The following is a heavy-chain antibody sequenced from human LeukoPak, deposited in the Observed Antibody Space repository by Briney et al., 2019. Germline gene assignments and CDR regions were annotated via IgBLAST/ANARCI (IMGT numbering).Heavy chain of an antibody. CDR2: IYYSGST. J-gene: IGHJ5*02. Sequence: SETLSLTCTVSGGSISSYYWSWIRQPPGKGLEWIGYIYYSGSTNYNPSLKSRVTISVDTSKNQFSLKLSSVTAADTAVYYCARDQDCFDPWGQGALVTVSS. V-gene: IGHV4-59*12. CDR1: GGSISSYY. CDR3: ARDQDCFDP.